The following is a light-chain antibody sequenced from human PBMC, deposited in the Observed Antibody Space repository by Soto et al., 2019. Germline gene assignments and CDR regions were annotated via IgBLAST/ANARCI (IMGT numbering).Light chain of an antibody. V-gene: IGKV3-20*01. CDR3: QQYGSSPPTT. CDR1: QSVSSSY. Sequence: EIVLAKSPATLSLSTGERATLSCRTSQSVSSSYLAWYQQKPGQAPRLLLYGAYSRATGIPHRFIGSGGGTDFAPPISRLEHEDFAVYYCQQYGSSPPTTFGQGTKVDIK. J-gene: IGKJ1*01. CDR2: GAY.